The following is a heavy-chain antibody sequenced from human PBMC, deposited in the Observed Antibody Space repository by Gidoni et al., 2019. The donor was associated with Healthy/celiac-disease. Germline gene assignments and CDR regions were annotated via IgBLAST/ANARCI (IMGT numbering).Heavy chain of an antibody. Sequence: EVQLVESGGGLVQPGRSLRLSCAASGFTFDDYAMHWVRQAPGKGLEWVSGISWNSGSIGYADSVKGRFTISRDNAKNSLYLQMNSLRAEDTALYYCAKDMGYDSSGSGAFDIWGQGTMVTVSS. CDR3: AKDMGYDSSGSGAFDI. J-gene: IGHJ3*02. CDR1: GFTFDDYA. D-gene: IGHD3-22*01. CDR2: ISWNSGSI. V-gene: IGHV3-9*01.